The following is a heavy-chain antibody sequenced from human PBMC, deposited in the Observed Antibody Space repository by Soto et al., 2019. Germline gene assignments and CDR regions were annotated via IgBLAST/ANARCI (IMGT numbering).Heavy chain of an antibody. D-gene: IGHD6-19*01. CDR2: ISGSSSST. V-gene: IGHV3-21*01. Sequence: PGGSLRLSCAAYGFNFNIYTMNWVRQAPGKGLEWVSCISGSSSSTYYADSVKGRFTISRDNANNTLYLQMNSLRAEDTAVYYCARDSRIAVALSAFDIWGQGTMVTVSS. J-gene: IGHJ3*02. CDR1: GFNFNIYT. CDR3: ARDSRIAVALSAFDI.